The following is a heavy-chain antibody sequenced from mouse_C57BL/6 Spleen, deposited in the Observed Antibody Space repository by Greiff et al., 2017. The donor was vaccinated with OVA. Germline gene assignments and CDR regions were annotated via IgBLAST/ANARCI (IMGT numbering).Heavy chain of an antibody. V-gene: IGHV2-2*01. J-gene: IGHJ4*01. D-gene: IGHD2-4*01. CDR2: IWSGGST. CDR3: AAEGYDYDVNAMDY. CDR1: GFSLTSYG. Sequence: QVQLKESGPGLVQPSQSLSITCTVSGFSLTSYGVHWVRQSPGKGLEWLGVIWSGGSTDYNAAFISRLSISKDNSKSQVFFKMNSLQADDTAIYYCAAEGYDYDVNAMDYWGQGTSVTVSS.